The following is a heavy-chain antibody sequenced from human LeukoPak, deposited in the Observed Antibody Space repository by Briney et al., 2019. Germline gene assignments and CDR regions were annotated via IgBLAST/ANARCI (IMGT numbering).Heavy chain of an antibody. CDR2: IYYSGST. CDR1: GGSFSGYY. Sequence: SETLSLTCAVYGGSFSGYYWSWLRQPPGKGLEWIGSIYYSGSTYYNPSLERRVTISVDTSKNQFSLKQSPVTAADTGVDYCARKPGYYYYSSGYYLSDAFDIWGQGTMVTVSS. V-gene: IGHV4-34*01. D-gene: IGHD3-22*01. CDR3: ARKPGYYYYSSGYYLSDAFDI. J-gene: IGHJ3*02.